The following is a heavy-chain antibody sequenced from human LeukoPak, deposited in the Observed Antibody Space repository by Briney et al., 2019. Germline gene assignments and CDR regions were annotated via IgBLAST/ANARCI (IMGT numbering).Heavy chain of an antibody. D-gene: IGHD6-13*01. CDR1: GFTFSTYW. V-gene: IGHV3-7*01. CDR2: IKPDGSGE. Sequence: GGSLRLSCAASGFTFSTYWMSWVRQAPGKGLEWVANIKPDGSGEYYVDSVKGRFTISRGNANNSLYLQMNSLRVEDTALYYCARDHDVPSAGSDFWGQGTLVTVSS. CDR3: ARDHDVPSAGSDF. J-gene: IGHJ4*02.